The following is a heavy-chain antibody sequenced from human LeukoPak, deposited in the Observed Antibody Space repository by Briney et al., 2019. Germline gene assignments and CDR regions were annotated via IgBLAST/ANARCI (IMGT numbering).Heavy chain of an antibody. V-gene: IGHV3-23*01. D-gene: IGHD5-18*01. Sequence: GGSLRLSCAASGFTFSSYAMSWVRQAPGKGLEWVSAMSGSGGSTYYADSVKGRFTISRDNSKNTLYLQMNSLRAEDTAVYYCARDFAWIQLWSAPGAFDIWGQGTMVTVSS. CDR3: ARDFAWIQLWSAPGAFDI. CDR2: MSGSGGST. J-gene: IGHJ3*02. CDR1: GFTFSSYA.